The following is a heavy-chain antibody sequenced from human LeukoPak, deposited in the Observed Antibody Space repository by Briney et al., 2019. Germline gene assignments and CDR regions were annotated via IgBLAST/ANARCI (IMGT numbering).Heavy chain of an antibody. J-gene: IGHJ4*02. Sequence: PGGSLRLSCAASGFTFSTYWMTWVRQAPGKGLEWVANIKEDGSEKYYVDSVKGRFTISRDNAKNSLYLQMNTSRAEDTAVYYCTRDTGCSGGTCYSFYDSWGQGTLVTVSS. CDR3: TRDTGCSGGTCYSFYDS. D-gene: IGHD2-15*01. CDR1: GFTFSTYW. CDR2: IKEDGSEK. V-gene: IGHV3-7*01.